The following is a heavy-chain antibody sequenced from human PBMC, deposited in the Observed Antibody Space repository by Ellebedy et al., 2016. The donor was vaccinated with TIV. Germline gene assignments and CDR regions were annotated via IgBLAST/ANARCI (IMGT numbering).Heavy chain of an antibody. Sequence: GESLKISXAASGFTFSNYAMDWVRQAPGKGLEWVAAMSYDGRNTNYAYSVRGRFIISRDNSKKTLSLQMHSLRPDDTAVYYCAREGDPFETGSSPRWFDPWGQGTLVTVSS. CDR2: MSYDGRNT. J-gene: IGHJ5*02. CDR3: AREGDPFETGSSPRWFDP. CDR1: GFTFSNYA. D-gene: IGHD3-10*01. V-gene: IGHV3-30*04.